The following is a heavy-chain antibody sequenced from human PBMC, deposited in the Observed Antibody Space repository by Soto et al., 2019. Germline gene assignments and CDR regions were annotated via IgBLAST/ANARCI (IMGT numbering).Heavy chain of an antibody. J-gene: IGHJ5*02. D-gene: IGHD6-19*01. CDR2: ISAYNGNT. Sequence: ASVKVSCKASGYTFTSYGISWVRQAPGQGLEWMGWISAYNGNTNYAQKLQGRVTMTTDTSTSTAYMELRSLRSDDTAVYYCARDQGSGSSGWYFNWFDPWGQGTLVTVSS. CDR1: GYTFTSYG. V-gene: IGHV1-18*01. CDR3: ARDQGSGSSGWYFNWFDP.